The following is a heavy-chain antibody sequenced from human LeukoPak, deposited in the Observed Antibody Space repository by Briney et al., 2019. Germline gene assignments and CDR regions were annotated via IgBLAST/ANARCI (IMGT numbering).Heavy chain of an antibody. CDR3: AREDYGRNSGDY. J-gene: IGHJ4*02. CDR1: GFTFSSYA. CDR2: ISGSGSNT. Sequence: PGGSLRLSCAASGFTFSSYAMTWVRQAPGKWLEWVSGISGSGSNTYYADSVKGRFTISRDNSKNTLYLQMNSLRAEDTAVYYCAREDYGRNSGDYWGQGTLVTVSS. D-gene: IGHD4-23*01. V-gene: IGHV3-23*01.